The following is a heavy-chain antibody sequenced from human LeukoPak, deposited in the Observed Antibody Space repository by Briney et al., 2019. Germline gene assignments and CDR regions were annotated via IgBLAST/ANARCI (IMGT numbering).Heavy chain of an antibody. V-gene: IGHV4-39*07. Sequence: PSETLSLTCTVSGGSISSSSYYWGWIRQPPGKGLEWIGSIYYNGSTYYNPSLKSRVTISVDTSKNQFSLKLSSVTAADTAVYYCARGLRPRYYDSSGYFDYWGQGTLVTVSS. J-gene: IGHJ4*02. D-gene: IGHD3-22*01. CDR3: ARGLRPRYYDSSGYFDY. CDR2: IYYNGST. CDR1: GGSISSSSYY.